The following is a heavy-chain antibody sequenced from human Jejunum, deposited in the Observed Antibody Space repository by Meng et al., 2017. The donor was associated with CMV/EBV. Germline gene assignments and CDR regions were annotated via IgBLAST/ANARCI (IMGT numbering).Heavy chain of an antibody. J-gene: IGHJ4*02. Sequence: GGDLVQPGGSLRLSCAASGFNFHNSAMTWVRQAPGKGLEWVAVISDDGSNEYYADSVKGRFTISRDNSKNTLYLQMNSLRAADTAAYYCARQPGSLAYWGQGTLVTVSS. CDR1: GFNFHNSA. CDR2: ISDDGSNE. V-gene: IGHV3-30-3*01. CDR3: ARQPGSLAY.